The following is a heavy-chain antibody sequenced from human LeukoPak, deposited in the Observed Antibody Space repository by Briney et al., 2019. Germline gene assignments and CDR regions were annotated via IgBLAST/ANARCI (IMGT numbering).Heavy chain of an antibody. D-gene: IGHD5-24*01. J-gene: IGHJ4*02. V-gene: IGHV4-34*01. CDR3: ARAPPRYYFDY. CDR2: INHSGST. CDR1: GGSFSGYY. Sequence: SETLSLTCAVYGGSFSGYYWSWIRQSPGKGLEWIGEINHSGSTNYNPSLKGRVTISVDTSKNQFSLKLSSVTAADTAVYYCARAPPRYYFDYWGQGTLVTVSS.